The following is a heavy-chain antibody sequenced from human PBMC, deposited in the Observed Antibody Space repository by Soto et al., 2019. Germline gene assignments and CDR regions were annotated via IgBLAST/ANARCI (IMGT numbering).Heavy chain of an antibody. CDR1: GGSVNGYY. V-gene: IGHV4-34*01. J-gene: IGHJ5*02. CDR2: INHTGGT. D-gene: IGHD3-3*01. CDR3: ATRITVFGLLIPPFDP. Sequence: SETLSLTCAVYGGSVNGYYWNWIRQPPGKGLEWIGEINHTGGTHYNTSLKSRVTMPVETSKNQFSLRLSSVTAADTAIYYCATRITVFGLLIPPFDPWGQGTQVTVSS.